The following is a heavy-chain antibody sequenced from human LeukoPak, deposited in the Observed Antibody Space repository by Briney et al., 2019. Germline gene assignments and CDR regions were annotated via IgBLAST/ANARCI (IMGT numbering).Heavy chain of an antibody. D-gene: IGHD3-22*01. J-gene: IGHJ4*02. CDR3: ARKPDYYDSSGYYYFGY. CDR2: ISGSGGST. Sequence: AGGSLRLSCAASGFTFSSYAMSWVRQAPGKGQEWVSAISGSGGSTYYADSVKGRFTISRDNSKNTLYLQMNSLRAEDTAVYYCARKPDYYDSSGYYYFGYWGQGTLVTVSS. V-gene: IGHV3-23*01. CDR1: GFTFSSYA.